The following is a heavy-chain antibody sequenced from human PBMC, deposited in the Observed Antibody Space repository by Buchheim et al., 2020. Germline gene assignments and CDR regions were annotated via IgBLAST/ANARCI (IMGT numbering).Heavy chain of an antibody. J-gene: IGHJ5*01. V-gene: IGHV3-23*01. CDR1: GFTFNNYV. CDR3: AKDGDYCRGGTCPRWFDS. Sequence: EVQLLESGGGLVQPGGSLRLSCAASGFTFNNYVMSWVRQAPGKGLEWVSGISDSGSSTYYADSVKGRFTISRDNSKNTLYVQMSSLTAEDTAVYYCAKDGDYCRGGTCPRWFDSWGQGTL. D-gene: IGHD2-15*01. CDR2: ISDSGSST.